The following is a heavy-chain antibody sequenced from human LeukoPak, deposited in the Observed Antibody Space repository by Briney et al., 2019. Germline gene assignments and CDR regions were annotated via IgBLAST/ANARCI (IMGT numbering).Heavy chain of an antibody. J-gene: IGHJ4*02. CDR3: AEDMSAERIHYFDY. V-gene: IGHV3-43*02. Sequence: GGSLRLSCAASGFTFDDCVMHWVRQAPGKSLEWVSLITGNGDFTYYAESVKGRFTISRDNSKNSLYLQMNSLRTEDTALYYCAEDMSAERIHYFDYWGQGTLVAVSS. CDR1: GFTFDDCV. D-gene: IGHD2-15*01. CDR2: ITGNGDFT.